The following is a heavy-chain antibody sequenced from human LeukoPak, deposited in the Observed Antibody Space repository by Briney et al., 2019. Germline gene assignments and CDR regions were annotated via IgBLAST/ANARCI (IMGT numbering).Heavy chain of an antibody. V-gene: IGHV4-39*01. Sequence: KPSETLSLTCTVSGGSISSSSYYWGWIRQPPGKGLEWIGSIYYSGSTYYNPSLKSRVTISVDTSKNQFSLKLSSVTAADTAVYYCARLSGYYDSSGYYFNGGVYWFDPWGQGTLVTVSS. D-gene: IGHD3-22*01. CDR3: ARLSGYYDSSGYYFNGGVYWFDP. J-gene: IGHJ5*02. CDR2: IYYSGST. CDR1: GGSISSSSYY.